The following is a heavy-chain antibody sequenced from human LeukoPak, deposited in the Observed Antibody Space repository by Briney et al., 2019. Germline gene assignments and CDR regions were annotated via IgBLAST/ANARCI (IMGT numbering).Heavy chain of an antibody. D-gene: IGHD6-13*01. CDR2: ISYDGSNK. J-gene: IGHJ5*02. CDR1: GFTFSSYG. V-gene: IGHV3-30*18. Sequence: GRSLRLSCAASGFTFSSYGMHWVRQAPGKGLEWVAVISYDGSNKYYADSVKGRFTISRDNSKNTLYLQMNSLRAEDTAVYYCAKPKIQGYSSKYNWFDPWAREPWSPSPQ. CDR3: AKPKIQGYSSKYNWFDP.